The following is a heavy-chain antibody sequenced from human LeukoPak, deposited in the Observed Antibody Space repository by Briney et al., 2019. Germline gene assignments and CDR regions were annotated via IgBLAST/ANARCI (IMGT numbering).Heavy chain of an antibody. D-gene: IGHD6-19*01. CDR3: AKDHGSGWYLFDY. CDR2: ISWNSGSI. V-gene: IGHV3-9*01. Sequence: GGSLRLSCAASGFTFSSYAMSWVRQAPGKGLEWVSGISWNSGSIVYADSVKGRFTISRDNAKNSLYLQMNSLRAEDTALYYCAKDHGSGWYLFDYWGQGTLVTVSS. J-gene: IGHJ4*02. CDR1: GFTFSSYA.